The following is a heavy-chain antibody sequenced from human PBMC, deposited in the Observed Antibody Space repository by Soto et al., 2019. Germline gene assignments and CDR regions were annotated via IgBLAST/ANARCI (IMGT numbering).Heavy chain of an antibody. D-gene: IGHD6-25*01. CDR1: GYSFTSNW. J-gene: IGHJ6*03. V-gene: IGHV5-51*01. CDR2: IYPGDSDT. CDR3: ARVALGEQRLAAMDV. Sequence: GESLKISCKGSGYSFTSNWIGWVRQMPGKGLEWMGIIYPGDSDTRYSPSFQGQVTISADKSISTAYLQWSSLKASDTAVYYCARVALGEQRLAAMDVWGKGTTVTVSS.